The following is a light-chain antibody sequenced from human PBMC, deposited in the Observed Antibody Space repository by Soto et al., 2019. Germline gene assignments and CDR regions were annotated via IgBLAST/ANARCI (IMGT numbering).Light chain of an antibody. CDR1: QNISTS. CDR2: AAS. CDR3: QQSSFTGYT. Sequence: DIQMTQSPSSLSASVGDRVTITCRASQNISTSLNWYQQRPGKAPQLLIYAASSLQSGVSSRFSGSGSGTNFTLTVSSLQPEDFAIYYCQQSSFTGYTFGQGT. J-gene: IGKJ2*01. V-gene: IGKV1-39*01.